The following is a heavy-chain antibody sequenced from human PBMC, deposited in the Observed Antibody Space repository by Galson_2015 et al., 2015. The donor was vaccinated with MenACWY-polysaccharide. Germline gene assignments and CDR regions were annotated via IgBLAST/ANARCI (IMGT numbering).Heavy chain of an antibody. Sequence: PALVKPTQTLTLTCSFSGFSLSTSEMAVGWIRQPPGKALEWLALIYWDDNKRYSPSLRSRLTITTDTSKNQVVLTMTNMDPVDTATYYCAHHRRNSGRLFTHKYNMDVWGQGTTVTVSS. V-gene: IGHV2-5*02. CDR3: AHHRRNSGRLFTHKYNMDV. CDR1: GFSLSTSEMA. J-gene: IGHJ6*02. CDR2: IYWDDNK. D-gene: IGHD3-10*01.